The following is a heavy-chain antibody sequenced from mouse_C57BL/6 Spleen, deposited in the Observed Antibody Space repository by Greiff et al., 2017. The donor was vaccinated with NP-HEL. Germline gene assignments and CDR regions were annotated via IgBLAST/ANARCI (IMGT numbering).Heavy chain of an antibody. Sequence: EVQRVESGPVLVKPGASVKMSCKASGYTFTDYYMNWVKQSHGKSLEWIGVINPYNGGTSYNQKFKGKATLTVDKSSSTAYMELNSLTSEDSAVYYCARSPPHYDGYYAYAMDYWGQGTSVTVSS. CDR1: GYTFTDYY. J-gene: IGHJ4*01. V-gene: IGHV1-19*01. D-gene: IGHD2-3*01. CDR2: INPYNGGT. CDR3: ARSPPHYDGYYAYAMDY.